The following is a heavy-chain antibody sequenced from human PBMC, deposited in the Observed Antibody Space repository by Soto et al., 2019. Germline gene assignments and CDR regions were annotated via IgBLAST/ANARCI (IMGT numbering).Heavy chain of an antibody. Sequence: PSETLSLTCTVSGGSISSYYWSWIRQPPGKGLEWIGYIYYSGSTNYNPSLKSRVTISVDTSKNQFSLKLSSVTAADTAVYYCARTYLGGSGYLHFDYWGQGTLVTVSS. V-gene: IGHV4-59*08. CDR3: ARTYLGGSGYLHFDY. D-gene: IGHD3-22*01. CDR1: GGSISSYY. J-gene: IGHJ4*02. CDR2: IYYSGST.